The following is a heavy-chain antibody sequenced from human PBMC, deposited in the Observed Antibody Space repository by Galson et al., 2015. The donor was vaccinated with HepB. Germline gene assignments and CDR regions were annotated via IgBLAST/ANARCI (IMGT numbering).Heavy chain of an antibody. V-gene: IGHV5-10-1*01. D-gene: IGHD6-6*01. CDR2: IDPSDSYT. CDR1: GYSFTSYW. CDR3: ARRGYSSSSDYYYYYMDV. J-gene: IGHJ6*03. Sequence: QSGAEVKKPGESLRISCKGSGYSFTSYWISWVRQMPGKGLEWMGRIDPSDSYTNYRPSFQGHVTISADKSISTAYLQWSSLKASDTAMYYCARRGYSSSSDYYYYYMDVWGKGTTVTVSS.